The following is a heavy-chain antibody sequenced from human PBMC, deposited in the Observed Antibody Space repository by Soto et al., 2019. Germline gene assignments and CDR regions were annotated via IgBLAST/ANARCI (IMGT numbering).Heavy chain of an antibody. CDR1: GGPITNY. Sequence: SETLSLTCTVSGGPITNYWSWIRQHPGKGLEWIGYIYDSGSTYYNPSLKSRVTMSLDTSKNQFSLKLTSVTAADTAVYYCAGGFDSRKVGYWGQGTLVTVSS. V-gene: IGHV4-31*03. D-gene: IGHD3-22*01. CDR2: IYDSGST. CDR3: AGGFDSRKVGY. J-gene: IGHJ4*02.